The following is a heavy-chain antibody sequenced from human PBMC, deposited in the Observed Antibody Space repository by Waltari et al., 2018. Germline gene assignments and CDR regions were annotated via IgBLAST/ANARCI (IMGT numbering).Heavy chain of an antibody. D-gene: IGHD6-13*01. Sequence: QLQLQESGPGLVKPSETLSLTCTVSGGSISSSSYYWAWIRQPPGKGLEWIGSIYYSGSTYYNPSLKSRVTISVDTSKNQFSLKLSSVTAADTAVYYCAREPLAAAGDDAFDIWGQGTMVTVSS. V-gene: IGHV4-39*07. CDR1: GGSISSSSYY. CDR3: AREPLAAAGDDAFDI. CDR2: IYYSGST. J-gene: IGHJ3*02.